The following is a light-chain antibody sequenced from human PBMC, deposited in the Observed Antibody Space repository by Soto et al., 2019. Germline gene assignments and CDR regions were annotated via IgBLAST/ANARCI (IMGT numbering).Light chain of an antibody. Sequence: SALTQPASVSGSPGQSITISCTGTSSDVGGYNYVSWYQHHPGKAPKLTIYDVSNRPSGVSNSFSGSKSGNTASLTISGLQPEDEADYYCSSYTTSNTRQIVLGTGTKVTVL. V-gene: IGLV2-14*03. CDR2: DVS. J-gene: IGLJ1*01. CDR1: SSDVGGYNY. CDR3: SSYTTSNTRQIV.